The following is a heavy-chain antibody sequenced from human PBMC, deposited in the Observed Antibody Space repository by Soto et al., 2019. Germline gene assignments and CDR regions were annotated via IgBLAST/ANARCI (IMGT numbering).Heavy chain of an antibody. D-gene: IGHD1-1*01. CDR1: RYIFTAYF. J-gene: IGHJ5*02. V-gene: IGHV1-2*02. Sequence: QVQLVQSGAEVKKPGASVKVSCKAPRYIFTAYFMHWVRKAPGQGLEWMGWINPNNGATHYGLSFQGRGTMTRDTSISTAYMELSSRRSDDTAVYYCASHDPGARVDPGGQETLVIVSS. CDR2: INPNNGAT. CDR3: ASHDPGARVDP.